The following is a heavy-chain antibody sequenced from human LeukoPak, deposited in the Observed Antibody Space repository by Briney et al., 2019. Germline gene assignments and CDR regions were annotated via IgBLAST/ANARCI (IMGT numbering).Heavy chain of an antibody. V-gene: IGHV3-7*01. J-gene: IGHJ6*03. CDR2: IKTDGSQI. CDR1: GFTFSSYW. CDR3: AREDRRWLQFPSNYMDV. D-gene: IGHD5-24*01. Sequence: GGSLRLSCVASGFTFSSYWMTWVRQAPGKGLEWVANIKTDGSQIYYVDSVKGRFTICRDNAKNSLYLQMNSLRAEDTAVYYCAREDRRWLQFPSNYMDVWGKGTTVTVSS.